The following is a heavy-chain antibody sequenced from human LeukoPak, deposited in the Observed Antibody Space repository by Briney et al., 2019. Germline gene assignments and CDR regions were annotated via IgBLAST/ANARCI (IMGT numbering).Heavy chain of an antibody. CDR2: IYSDGTI. CDR3: ARGDYGDPFDY. Sequence: PGGSLRLSCAASGFTVSRNYMSWVRQAPGKGPEWVSVIYSDGTIDYADSVKGRFTISRDNSKNTLYLQMNSLRVEDTAVYYCARGDYGDPFDYWGQGTLVTVSS. D-gene: IGHD4-17*01. CDR1: GFTVSRNY. V-gene: IGHV3-53*01. J-gene: IGHJ4*02.